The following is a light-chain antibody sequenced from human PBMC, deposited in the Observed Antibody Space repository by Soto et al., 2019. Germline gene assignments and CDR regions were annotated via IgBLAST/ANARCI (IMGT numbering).Light chain of an antibody. CDR1: SSDVGGYNY. Sequence: QSALTQPASVSGSPGQSITISCTGTSSDVGGYNYVSWYQQHPGKAPKLMIYDVSNRPSGVSNRFSGSKSGNTASLTISGGQADDEADYYCSSYTSSSTLMVFGGGTKLTVL. J-gene: IGLJ2*01. CDR2: DVS. CDR3: SSYTSSSTLMV. V-gene: IGLV2-14*01.